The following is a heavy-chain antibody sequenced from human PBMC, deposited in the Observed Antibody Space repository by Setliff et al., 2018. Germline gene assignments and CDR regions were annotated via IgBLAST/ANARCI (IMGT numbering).Heavy chain of an antibody. CDR1: GFTFNTYW. Sequence: GSLRLSCAGSGFTFNTYWMTWVRQAPGKGLEWVASITHDGSKTYILDSVKGRFTISRDNTKNSLYLQMNSLGVEDTAVYHCTRDQDYYGMDVWGQGTTVTVSS. V-gene: IGHV3-7*01. J-gene: IGHJ6*02. CDR2: ITHDGSKT. CDR3: TRDQDYYGMDV.